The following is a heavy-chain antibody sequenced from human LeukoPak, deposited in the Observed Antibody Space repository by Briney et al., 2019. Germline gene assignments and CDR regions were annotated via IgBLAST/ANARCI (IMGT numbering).Heavy chain of an antibody. V-gene: IGHV3-30-3*01. CDR2: ISYDGSNK. CDR3: ARPATTDSYSYFQH. CDR1: GFTFSSYA. J-gene: IGHJ1*01. Sequence: GTSLRLSCAASGFTFSSYAMHWVRQAPGKGLEWVAVISYDGSNKYYADSVKGRFTISRDNSKNTLYLQMNSLRAEDTAVYFCARPATTDSYSYFQHWGQGTLVTVSS. D-gene: IGHD2-21*01.